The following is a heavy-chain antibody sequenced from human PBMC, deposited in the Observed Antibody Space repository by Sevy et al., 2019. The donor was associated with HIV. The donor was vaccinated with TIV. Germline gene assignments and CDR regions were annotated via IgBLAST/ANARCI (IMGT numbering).Heavy chain of an antibody. Sequence: GGSLRLSCAASGFTFSIYAMSWIRQAPGKGLEWVSYISSSGSTIYYADSVKGRFTISRDNAKNSLYLQMNSLRAEDTAVYCCARSGGWDRYYFDYWGQGTLVTVSS. CDR2: ISSSGSTI. CDR1: GFTFSIYA. CDR3: ARSGGWDRYYFDY. J-gene: IGHJ4*02. D-gene: IGHD1-26*01. V-gene: IGHV3-11*01.